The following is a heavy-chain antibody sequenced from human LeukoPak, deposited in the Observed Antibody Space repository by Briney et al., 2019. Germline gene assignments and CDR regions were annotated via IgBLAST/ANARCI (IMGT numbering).Heavy chain of an antibody. D-gene: IGHD4/OR15-4a*01. J-gene: IGHJ3*01. CDR2: ISNRGST. CDR1: GASVSSHF. Sequence: SETLSLTCGVSGASVSSHFWSWIRQTPGTGLEWIGYISNRGSTGYNPSLRSRVTISVDAPKNEVSLNLRSVSAADTAVYYCAKDVSGAYYAFDVWGQG. CDR3: AKDVSGAYYAFDV. V-gene: IGHV4-59*02.